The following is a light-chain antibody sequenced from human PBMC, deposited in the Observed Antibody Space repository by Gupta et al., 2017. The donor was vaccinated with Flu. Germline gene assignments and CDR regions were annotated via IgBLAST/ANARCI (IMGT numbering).Light chain of an antibody. CDR3: YTYAGSYL. CDR1: SSDLGSYNL. Sequence: QSALTKPASVSGSPGQSITISCTGTSSDLGSYNLVSWYQQHPDKAPKLMIYEVSTRPSGISSRFSGSKSGNTASLTISGLQTEDEADYYCYTYAGSYLFGTGTKVTVL. V-gene: IGLV2-23*02. J-gene: IGLJ1*01. CDR2: EVS.